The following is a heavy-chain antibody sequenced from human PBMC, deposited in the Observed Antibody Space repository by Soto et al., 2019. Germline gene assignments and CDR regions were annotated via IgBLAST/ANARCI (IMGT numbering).Heavy chain of an antibody. CDR3: ARTQYFGKDGALNI. D-gene: IGHD3-10*01. J-gene: IGHJ3*02. CDR1: GGSISDFY. V-gene: IGHV4-4*07. CDR2: IHTSGST. Sequence: QVQLQESGPGLVKPSETLSLICTVSGGSISDFYWSWVRQPAGKGLEWIGRIHTSGSTNINPSLKRRLSLSVDTSRNQLSLTLNSVTAADTAAYYCARTQYFGKDGALNIWGQGTVVTVSS.